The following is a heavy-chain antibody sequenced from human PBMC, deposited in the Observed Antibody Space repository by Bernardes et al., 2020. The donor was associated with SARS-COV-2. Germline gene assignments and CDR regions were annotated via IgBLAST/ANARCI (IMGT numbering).Heavy chain of an antibody. CDR3: ARPELITMVQGVQTYYYYYGMDV. J-gene: IGHJ6*02. Sequence: SETLSLTCAVYGGSFSGYYWSWIRQPPGKGLEWIGEINHSGSTNYNPSLKSRVTISVDTSKNQFSLKLSSVTAADTAVYYCARPELITMVQGVQTYYYYYGMDVGGQGTTVTVSS. V-gene: IGHV4-34*01. CDR1: GGSFSGYY. CDR2: INHSGST. D-gene: IGHD3-10*01.